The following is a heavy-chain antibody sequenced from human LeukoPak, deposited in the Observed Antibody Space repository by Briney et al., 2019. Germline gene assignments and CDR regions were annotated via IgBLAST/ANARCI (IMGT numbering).Heavy chain of an antibody. CDR3: VKGYSSGWYY. CDR1: GFTFSSYA. Sequence: GGFLRLSCSASGFTFSSYAMHWVRQAPGKGLEYVSAISSNGGSTYYADSVKGRFTISRDNFKNTLYLQMSSLRAEDTAVYYCVKGYSSGWYYWGQGTLVTVSS. J-gene: IGHJ4*02. CDR2: ISSNGGST. V-gene: IGHV3-64D*06. D-gene: IGHD6-19*01.